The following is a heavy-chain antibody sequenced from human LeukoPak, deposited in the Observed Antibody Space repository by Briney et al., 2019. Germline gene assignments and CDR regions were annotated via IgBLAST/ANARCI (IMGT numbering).Heavy chain of an antibody. CDR1: GYTFTGYY. J-gene: IGHJ3*02. CDR2: INPNSGGT. V-gene: IGHV1-2*02. Sequence: GASVKVSCKASGYTFTGYYMHWVRQAPGQGLEWMGWINPNSGGTNYAQKFQGRVTMTRDTSISTAYMELSRLRSDDTAVYYCARGAGRVVPALPSIWGQGTMVTVSS. D-gene: IGHD2-2*01. CDR3: ARGAGRVVPALPSI.